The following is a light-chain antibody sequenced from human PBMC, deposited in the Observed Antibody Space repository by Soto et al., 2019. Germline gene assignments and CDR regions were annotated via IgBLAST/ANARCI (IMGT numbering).Light chain of an antibody. CDR2: GAS. CDR1: QSVSSN. V-gene: IGKV3-15*01. CDR3: QQYNNWPFT. Sequence: EIVMTQSPATLSVSPGERATLSCRASQSVSSNLAWYQQKPGQAPRLLIYGASTRATGIPARFSGSGSGTEFTLTIRGLKSEDFAVYYCQQYNNWPFTFGPGTKVDIK. J-gene: IGKJ3*01.